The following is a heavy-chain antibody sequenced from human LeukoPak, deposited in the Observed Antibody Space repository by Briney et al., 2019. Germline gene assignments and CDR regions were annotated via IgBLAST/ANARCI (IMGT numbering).Heavy chain of an antibody. D-gene: IGHD3-10*01. CDR3: AHIGSVVRGIFNYLFDY. J-gene: IGHJ4*02. CDR1: GFSLSTSGVG. Sequence: ESGPTLVNPTQTLTLTCTFSGFSLSTSGVGVGWIRQPPGKALEWLALIYWDDERYSPSLKSRLTITKDTSKNQVVLTMTNMGPVDTATYYCAHIGSVVRGIFNYLFDYWGQGTLVTVSS. CDR2: IYWDDE. V-gene: IGHV2-5*02.